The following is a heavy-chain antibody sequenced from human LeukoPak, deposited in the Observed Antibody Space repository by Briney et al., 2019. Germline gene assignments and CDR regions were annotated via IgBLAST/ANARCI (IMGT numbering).Heavy chain of an antibody. CDR2: ISSSSSYI. V-gene: IGHV3-21*01. D-gene: IGHD2-21*01. J-gene: IGHJ6*03. CDR1: GLTFSSYR. Sequence: GGSLRLSCAASGLTFSSYRMNWVRRAPGKGLEWVSSISSSSSYIYYADSVKGRFTISRDNAKNSPYLQVNSLRAEDTAVYCCALLEVVYYMDVWGKGTTVTVSS. CDR3: ALLEVVYYMDV.